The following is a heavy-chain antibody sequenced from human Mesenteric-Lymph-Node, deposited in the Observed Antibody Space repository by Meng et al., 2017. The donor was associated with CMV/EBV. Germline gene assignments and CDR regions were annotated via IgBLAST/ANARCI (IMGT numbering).Heavy chain of an antibody. Sequence: SETLSLTCTVSGCSISSSSYYWGWIRQPPGKGLEWIGSIYYSGSTYYNPSLKSRVTISVDTSKNQFSLKLSSVTAADTAVYYCARVARGGIYWGQGTLVTVSS. D-gene: IGHD2-15*01. CDR1: GCSISSSSYY. V-gene: IGHV4-39*01. CDR2: IYYSGST. J-gene: IGHJ4*02. CDR3: ARVARGGIY.